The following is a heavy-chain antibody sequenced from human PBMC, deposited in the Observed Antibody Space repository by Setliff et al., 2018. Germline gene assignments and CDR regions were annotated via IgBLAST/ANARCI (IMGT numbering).Heavy chain of an antibody. CDR2: IYFNGDT. D-gene: IGHD3-16*01. Sequence: PSETLSLTCNVSGGSINTSNYHWGWVRQPPGKGLEWIANIYFNGDTVKQPFLKSRVTISIDTSKNQFSLGLSSVIVAVSATYYCVRVRVVQGYYEFDSRGQGALVTVSS. CDR3: VRVRVVQGYYEFDS. J-gene: IGHJ4*02. CDR1: GGSINTSNYH. V-gene: IGHV4-39*07.